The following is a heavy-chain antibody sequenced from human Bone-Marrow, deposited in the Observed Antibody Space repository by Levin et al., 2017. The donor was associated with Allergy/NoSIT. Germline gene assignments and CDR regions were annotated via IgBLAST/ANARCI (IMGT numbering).Heavy chain of an antibody. D-gene: IGHD6-13*01. Sequence: ASVKVSCKASGYTFTSYAMHWVRQATGQRLEWMGWINAGSGNTEYSQNFQGRVTITRDTSANTAYMELSDLRFEDTAVYYCARDDSTTWYGGIDYWGQGTLVSVSS. CDR1: GYTFTSYA. CDR3: ARDDSTTWYGGIDY. CDR2: INAGSGNT. V-gene: IGHV1-3*01. J-gene: IGHJ4*02.